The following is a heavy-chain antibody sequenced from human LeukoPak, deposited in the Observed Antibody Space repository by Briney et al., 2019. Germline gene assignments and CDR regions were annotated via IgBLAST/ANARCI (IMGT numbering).Heavy chain of an antibody. CDR1: GGSVINYF. CDR2: IFTSGST. CDR3: ARDSSGYLESFDY. Sequence: SETLSLTCTVSGGSVINYFWSWIRQPAGKGLEWIGRIFTSGSTNYNPSLKNRVIMSIDTSKNQISLKLNSLTAEDTAVYYCARDSSGYLESFDYWGQGTPVTVSS. J-gene: IGHJ4*02. V-gene: IGHV4-4*07. D-gene: IGHD3-22*01.